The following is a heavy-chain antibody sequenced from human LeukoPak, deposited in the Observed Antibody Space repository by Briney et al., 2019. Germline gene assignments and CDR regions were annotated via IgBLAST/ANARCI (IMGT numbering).Heavy chain of an antibody. J-gene: IGHJ4*02. CDR2: ISAYNGNT. CDR1: SYTFTNYA. V-gene: IGHV1-18*01. CDR3: ARVHSSGSY. Sequence: ASVKVSCKASSYTFTNYAFTWVRQAPGQGLEWMGWISAYNGNTNYAQKLQGRVTMTTDTSTSTAYMELRSLRSDDTAVYYCARVHSSGSYWGQGTLVTVSS. D-gene: IGHD6-19*01.